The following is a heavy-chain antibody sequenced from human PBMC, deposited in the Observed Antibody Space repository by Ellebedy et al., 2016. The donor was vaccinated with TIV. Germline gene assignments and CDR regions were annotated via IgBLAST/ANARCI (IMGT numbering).Heavy chain of an antibody. CDR2: INPNSGGT. Sequence: ASVKVSXXASGYTFTGYYMHWVRQAPGQGLEWMGWINPNSGGTNYAQKFQGWVTMTRDTSISTAYMELSRLRSDDTAVYYCARVVSRYYGMDVWGQGTTVTVSS. CDR1: GYTFTGYY. CDR3: ARVVSRYYGMDV. D-gene: IGHD2/OR15-2a*01. J-gene: IGHJ6*02. V-gene: IGHV1-2*04.